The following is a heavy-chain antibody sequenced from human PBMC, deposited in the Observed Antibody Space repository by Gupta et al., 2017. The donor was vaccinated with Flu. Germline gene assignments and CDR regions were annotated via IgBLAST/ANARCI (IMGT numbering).Heavy chain of an antibody. J-gene: IGHJ6*02. D-gene: IGHD3-10*01. Sequence: MHWVRQAPGQGLEWMGWINPNSGGTNYAQKFQGRVTMTRDTSISTAYMELSRLRSDDTAVYYCARLPTYYYGSGTVYYYGMDVWGQGTTVTVSS. CDR2: INPNSGGT. CDR3: ARLPTYYYGSGTVYYYGMDV. V-gene: IGHV1-2*02.